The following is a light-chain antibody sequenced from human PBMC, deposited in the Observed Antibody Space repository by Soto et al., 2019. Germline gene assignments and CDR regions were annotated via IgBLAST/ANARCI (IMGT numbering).Light chain of an antibody. CDR1: QSLLHTDGYNY. CDR3: MQALQSPVT. Sequence: DIVMTQSPLSLPVTPGEPASISCRSSQSLLHTDGYNYLDWYQQKSGQSPQLLIYLGSSRASGVPDRFSGSGSGTDFTLKISRVEAEDVGVYYCMQALQSPVTFGQETRLDIK. J-gene: IGKJ5*01. CDR2: LGS. V-gene: IGKV2-28*01.